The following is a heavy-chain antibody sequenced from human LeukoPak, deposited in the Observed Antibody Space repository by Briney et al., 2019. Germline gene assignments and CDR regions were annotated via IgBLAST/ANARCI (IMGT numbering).Heavy chain of an antibody. J-gene: IGHJ4*02. V-gene: IGHV4-39*01. CDR2: IYYSGST. Sequence: SETLSLTCTASGGSISSSSYYWGWIRQPPGKGLEWIGSIYYSGSTYYNPSLKSRVTISVDTSKNQFSLKLSSVTAADTAVYYCATSFAYYYGSGSPSYFDYWGQGTLVTVSS. D-gene: IGHD3-10*01. CDR3: ATSFAYYYGSGSPSYFDY. CDR1: GGSISSSSYY.